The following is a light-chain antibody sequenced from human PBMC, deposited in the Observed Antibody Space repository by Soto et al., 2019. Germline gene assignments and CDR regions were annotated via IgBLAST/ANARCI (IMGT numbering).Light chain of an antibody. CDR3: QQHNNLPFT. J-gene: IGKJ4*01. CDR1: HDIINS. V-gene: IGKV1-33*01. CDR2: DAS. Sequence: DIQMTQSPSSLSASVGDRVTITCQASHDIINSLNWYHQKPRRAPKLLISDASNLETGVPSRFSGSGSGTSFTFTISDLQPEDFGKYYCQQHNNLPFTFGGGTKVEIK.